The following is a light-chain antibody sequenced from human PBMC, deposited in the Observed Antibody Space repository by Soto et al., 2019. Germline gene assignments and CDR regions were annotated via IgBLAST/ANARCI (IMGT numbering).Light chain of an antibody. CDR2: GNS. Sequence: QSVLTQPTSVSGAPGQRVTISCTGSSSNIGAGYDVHWYQQLPGTAPKLLIYGNSNRPSGVPDRFSGSKSGTSASLDITGLQADDEADYYCQSYDSSMSGYVFGTGTKLTVL. CDR3: QSYDSSMSGYV. V-gene: IGLV1-40*01. CDR1: SSNIGAGYD. J-gene: IGLJ1*01.